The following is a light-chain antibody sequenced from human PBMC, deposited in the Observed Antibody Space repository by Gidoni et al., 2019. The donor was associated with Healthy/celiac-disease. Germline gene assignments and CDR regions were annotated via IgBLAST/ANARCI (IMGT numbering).Light chain of an antibody. CDR2: EVS. J-gene: IGLJ2*01. V-gene: IGLV2-14*01. CDR1: SSDVGGYNY. CDR3: SSYTSSSLVV. Sequence: QSALTQPASVSGSPGQSITISCTGTSSDVGGYNYVSLYQQHPGKAPKLMIYEVSNRPSGVSNRFSGSKSGNTASLTISGLQAEDEADYYCSSYTSSSLVVFGGGTKLTVL.